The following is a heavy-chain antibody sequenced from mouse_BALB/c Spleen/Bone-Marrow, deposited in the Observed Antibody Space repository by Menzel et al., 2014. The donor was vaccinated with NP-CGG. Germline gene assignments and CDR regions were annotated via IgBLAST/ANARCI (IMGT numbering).Heavy chain of an antibody. Sequence: EVKLVESGGGLVQPGGSLRLSCATSGLTFTDYYMSWVRQPPGKALEWLGFIRNKANGYTTDYSASVKGRFTISRDNSQSILYLQMNTLRAEDSATYYCARDMCDGLRWYFDVWGAGTTVTVSS. J-gene: IGHJ1*01. CDR3: ARDMCDGLRWYFDV. D-gene: IGHD2-3*01. V-gene: IGHV7-3*02. CDR1: GLTFTDYY. CDR2: IRNKANGYTT.